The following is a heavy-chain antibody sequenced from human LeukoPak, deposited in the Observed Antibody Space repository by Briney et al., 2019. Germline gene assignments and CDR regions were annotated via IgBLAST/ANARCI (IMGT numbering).Heavy chain of an antibody. Sequence: QPGGSLRLSCAVSGFTFSGHGMHWVRQVPGKGLEWVASISGGGSDTYNEDAVKGRFTISRDNYKSTLSLQMNSLRAEDTAVYYCAKGGAYGSGSYCDYWGKGTLVTVSS. V-gene: IGHV3-23*02. CDR3: AKGGAYGSGSYCDY. CDR1: GFTFSGHG. D-gene: IGHD3-10*01. CDR2: ISGGGSDT. J-gene: IGHJ4*02.